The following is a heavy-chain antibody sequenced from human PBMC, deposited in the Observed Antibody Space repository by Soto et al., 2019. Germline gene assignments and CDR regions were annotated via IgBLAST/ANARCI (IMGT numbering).Heavy chain of an antibody. D-gene: IGHD6-13*01. CDR3: ARTSYSSSWYYFDY. J-gene: IGHJ4*02. CDR1: GGSFSGYY. CDR2: INHSGST. V-gene: IGHV4-34*01. Sequence: QVQLQQWGAGLLKPSETLSLTCAVYGGSFSGYYWSWIRQPPGKGLEWIGEINHSGSTNYNPSLKSRVTISVDTSKNQFSLKLSSVTAAHTDVYYCARTSYSSSWYYFDYWGQGTLVTVSS.